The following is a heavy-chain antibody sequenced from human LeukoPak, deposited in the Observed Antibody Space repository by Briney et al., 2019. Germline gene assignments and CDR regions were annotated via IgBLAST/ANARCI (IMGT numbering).Heavy chain of an antibody. J-gene: IGHJ3*02. CDR1: GGSFSGYY. CDR2: INHSGST. D-gene: IGHD2-2*01. CDR3: ARDNVADIVVVPTQAFDI. Sequence: SETLSLTCAVYGGSFSGYYWSWIGQPPGKGLEWIGEINHSGSTNYNLSLKSRVTISVDTSKNQFSLKLSSVTAADTAVYYCARDNVADIVVVPTQAFDIWGQGTMVTVSS. V-gene: IGHV4-34*01.